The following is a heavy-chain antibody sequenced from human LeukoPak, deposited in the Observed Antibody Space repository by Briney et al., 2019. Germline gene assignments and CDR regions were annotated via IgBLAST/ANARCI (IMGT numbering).Heavy chain of an antibody. CDR1: GFTFSSYS. Sequence: TGGSLRLSCAASGFTFSSYSMNWVRQAPGKGLEWVSIIYNDGSTYYADSMKGRFTVSRDNSKNTLYLQVNSLRAEDTAMYYCARNILFAFDIWGQGTMVTVSS. D-gene: IGHD2/OR15-2a*01. CDR3: ARNILFAFDI. CDR2: IYNDGST. J-gene: IGHJ3*02. V-gene: IGHV3-53*01.